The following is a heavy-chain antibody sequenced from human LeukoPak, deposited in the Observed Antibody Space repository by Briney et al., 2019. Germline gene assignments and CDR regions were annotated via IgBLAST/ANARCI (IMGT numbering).Heavy chain of an antibody. Sequence: GGSLRLSCAASGFTFSSYSMNWVRQAPGKGLEWVSSISSSSSYIYYADSVKGRFTISRDNAKNSLYLQMNSLRAEDTAVYYCARDRAIFGYFDYWGQGTLVTVSS. CDR2: ISSSSSYI. J-gene: IGHJ4*02. CDR1: GFTFSSYS. CDR3: ARDRAIFGYFDY. V-gene: IGHV3-21*01. D-gene: IGHD3-3*02.